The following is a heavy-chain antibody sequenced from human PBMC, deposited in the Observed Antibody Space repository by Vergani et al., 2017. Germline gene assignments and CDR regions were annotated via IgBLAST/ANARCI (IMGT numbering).Heavy chain of an antibody. CDR3: AKANPRNSGYDYLYYYHAMDV. CDR1: GFTFNHYA. Sequence: EVQLLESGGDLVQPGGSLRLSCAASGFTFNHYAMNWVRQAPGKGLEWVSGISGSGGSTYYEGSVKGRLTISRDSSKNTLYLQMNSLSAGDTAVYYCAKANPRNSGYDYLYYYHAMDVWGQGTTVTVSS. V-gene: IGHV3-23*01. CDR2: ISGSGGST. D-gene: IGHD5-12*01. J-gene: IGHJ6*02.